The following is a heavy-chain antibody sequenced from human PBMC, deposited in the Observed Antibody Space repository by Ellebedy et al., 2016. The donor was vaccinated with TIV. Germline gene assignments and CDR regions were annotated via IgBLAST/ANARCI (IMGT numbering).Heavy chain of an antibody. D-gene: IGHD6-13*01. CDR1: GYNFTSYD. J-gene: IGHJ6*02. CDR2: ISAYNGNT. Sequence: AASVKVSCKASGYNFTSYDINWVRQAPGQGLEWMGWISAYNGNTNYAQKLQGRVTMTTDTSTSTAYMELRSLRSDDTAVYYCARDYTSSWRYYYYGMDVWGQGTTVTVSS. V-gene: IGHV1-18*01. CDR3: ARDYTSSWRYYYYGMDV.